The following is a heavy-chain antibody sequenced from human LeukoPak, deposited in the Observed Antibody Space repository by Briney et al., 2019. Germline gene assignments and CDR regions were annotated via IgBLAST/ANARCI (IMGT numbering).Heavy chain of an antibody. J-gene: IGHJ5*02. V-gene: IGHV3-66*01. Sequence: GGSLRLSCAASGFTVSSNYMSWVRQAPGKGLEWVSVIYSGGSTYYADSVKGRFTISRDNSKNTLYLQMNSLRAEDTAVYYCARARYPRDWFDPWGQGTLVTVSS. CDR3: ARARYPRDWFDP. D-gene: IGHD3-16*02. CDR1: GFTVSSNY. CDR2: IYSGGST.